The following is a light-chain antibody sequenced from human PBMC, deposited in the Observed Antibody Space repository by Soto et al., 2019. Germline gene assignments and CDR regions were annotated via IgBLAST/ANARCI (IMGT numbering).Light chain of an antibody. CDR3: QQYNDWPPWT. CDR2: GAS. Sequence: EIVMTQSPASLSASPGERITLSCKASQSIANNLAWHQQKPGQAPRLLMYGASTRAADIPARFSGSGSGTDFSLTISSLQSEDFAIYYCQQYNDWPPWTFGQGTKVDTK. J-gene: IGKJ1*01. V-gene: IGKV3-15*01. CDR1: QSIANN.